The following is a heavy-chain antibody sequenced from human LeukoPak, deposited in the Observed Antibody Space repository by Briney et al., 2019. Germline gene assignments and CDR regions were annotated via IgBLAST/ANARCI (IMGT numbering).Heavy chain of an antibody. CDR1: GGSISSYY. V-gene: IGHV4-59*01. J-gene: IGHJ4*02. CDR2: IYYSGST. Sequence: PSETLSLTCIVSGGSISSYYCSWIQQPPGNGLEWIGYIYYSGSTNYNPSLKSRVTISVDTSKNQFSLNLSSVTAADTAVYYCASTRRDGYPFDYWGQGTLVTVSS. D-gene: IGHD5-24*01. CDR3: ASTRRDGYPFDY.